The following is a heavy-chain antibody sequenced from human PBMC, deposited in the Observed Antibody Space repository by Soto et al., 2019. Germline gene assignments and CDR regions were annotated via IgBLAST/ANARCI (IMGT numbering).Heavy chain of an antibody. CDR2: IYYSGST. D-gene: IGHD2-2*01. J-gene: IGHJ5*02. CDR3: ARGVVPAANHWFDP. Sequence: SETLSLTCTVSGGSISSYYWSWIRQPPGKGLEWIGYIYYSGSTNYNPSLKSRVTISVDTSKNQLSLKLSSVTAADTAVYYCARGVVPAANHWFDPWGQGTLVTVSS. CDR1: GGSISSYY. V-gene: IGHV4-59*01.